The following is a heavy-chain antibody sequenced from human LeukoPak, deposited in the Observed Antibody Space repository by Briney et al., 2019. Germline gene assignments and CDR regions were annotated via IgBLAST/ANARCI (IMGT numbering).Heavy chain of an antibody. CDR1: GFTFSSYS. Sequence: GGSLRLSCAASGFTFSSYSMNWVRQAPGKGLEWVSSISSSSSYIYYADSVKGRFTISRDNAKNSLYLQMNSLRAEDTAVYYCARGESGSWYYGYWGQGTLVTVSS. J-gene: IGHJ4*02. CDR3: ARGESGSWYYGY. CDR2: ISSSSSYI. D-gene: IGHD6-13*01. V-gene: IGHV3-21*01.